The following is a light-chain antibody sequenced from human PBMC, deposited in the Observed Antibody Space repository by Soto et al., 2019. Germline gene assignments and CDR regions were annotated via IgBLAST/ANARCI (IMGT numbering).Light chain of an antibody. J-gene: IGKJ4*01. CDR1: QSVSSN. V-gene: IGKV3-15*01. Sequence: EIVMTQSPATLSVSPGERATLSCRASQSVSSNLAWYQQKPGQAPRLLIYGASTRATGIPARFSGSGSGTEFTLTISSLQSEAFAVYSCQQYNNWPLTFGGGTKVEIK. CDR3: QQYNNWPLT. CDR2: GAS.